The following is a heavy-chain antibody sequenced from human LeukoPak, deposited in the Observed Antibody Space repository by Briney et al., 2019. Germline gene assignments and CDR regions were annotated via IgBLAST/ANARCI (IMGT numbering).Heavy chain of an antibody. J-gene: IGHJ4*02. Sequence: SETLSLTCAVYGGYFSGYYWSWIRQPPGKGLEWIGEINHSGSTNYNPSLKSRVTISVDTSKNQFSLKLSSVTAADTAVYYCARDQAYYYGSGRRKFDYWGQGTLVTVSS. V-gene: IGHV4-34*01. CDR2: INHSGST. CDR1: GGYFSGYY. D-gene: IGHD3-10*01. CDR3: ARDQAYYYGSGRRKFDY.